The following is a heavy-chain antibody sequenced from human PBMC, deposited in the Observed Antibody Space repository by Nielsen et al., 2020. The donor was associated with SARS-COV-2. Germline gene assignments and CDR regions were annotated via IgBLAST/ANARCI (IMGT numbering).Heavy chain of an antibody. D-gene: IGHD1-26*01. Sequence: SETLSLTCVVYGGSFSGYYWSWIRQPPGKGLEWIGEINHSGSTNYNPSLKSRVTISVDTSKNQFSLKLSSVTAADTAVYYCARVGATADYWGQGTLVTVSS. V-gene: IGHV4-34*09. J-gene: IGHJ4*02. CDR3: ARVGATADY. CDR1: GGSFSGYY. CDR2: INHSGST.